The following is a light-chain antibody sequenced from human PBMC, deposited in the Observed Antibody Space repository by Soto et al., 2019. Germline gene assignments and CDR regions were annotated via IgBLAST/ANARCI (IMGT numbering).Light chain of an antibody. Sequence: IQMTQSPSTLSASVGDRVTITCRASQDITIWLAWYQQKSGKAPKVLIYDASTLQSGVPSRFSGSGSGTEFTLTISSVQPDDFASYYCQQYQTFSPYTFGQGTQLEIK. CDR3: QQYQTFSPYT. V-gene: IGKV1-5*01. CDR1: QDITIW. CDR2: DAS. J-gene: IGKJ2*01.